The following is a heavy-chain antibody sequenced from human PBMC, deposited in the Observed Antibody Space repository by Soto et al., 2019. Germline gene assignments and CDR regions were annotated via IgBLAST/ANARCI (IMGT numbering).Heavy chain of an antibody. V-gene: IGHV1-69*08. D-gene: IGHD4-4*01. CDR2: IIPILGIA. CDR1: GGTFSSYT. Sequence: QVQLVQSGAEVKKPGSSVKVSCKASGGTFSSYTISWVRQAPGQGLEWMGRIIPILGIANYAQKFQGRVTITADKSTSTAYMELSSLRSEDTAVYYCARDVDYNFDYYYYGMDVWGQGTTVTVSS. J-gene: IGHJ6*02. CDR3: ARDVDYNFDYYYYGMDV.